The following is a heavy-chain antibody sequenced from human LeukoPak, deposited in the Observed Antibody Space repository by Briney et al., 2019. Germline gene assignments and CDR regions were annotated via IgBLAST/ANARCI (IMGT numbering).Heavy chain of an antibody. V-gene: IGHV1-24*01. D-gene: IGHD2-15*01. CDR1: GFTFSSYW. CDR3: ATAASLVVQFDY. J-gene: IGHJ4*02. CDR2: FDPEDGET. Sequence: GGSLRLSCAASGFTFSSYWMHWVRQAPGKGLEWMGGFDPEDGETIYAQKFQGRVTMTEDTSTDTAYMELSSLRSEDTAVYYCATAASLVVQFDYWGQGTLVTVSS.